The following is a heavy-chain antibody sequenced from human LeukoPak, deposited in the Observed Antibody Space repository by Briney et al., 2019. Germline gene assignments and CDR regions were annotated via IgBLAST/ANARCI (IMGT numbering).Heavy chain of an antibody. D-gene: IGHD3-10*01. V-gene: IGHV3-30*02. J-gene: IGHJ4*02. Sequence: GGSLRLSCAASGFTFSSYGMHWVRQAPGKGLEWVAFIRYDGSNKYYADSVKGRFTISRDNSKNTLYLQMNSLRAEDTAVYYCAKDLNEVGSGSYRSSLGYWGQGTLVTVSS. CDR2: IRYDGSNK. CDR1: GFTFSSYG. CDR3: AKDLNEVGSGSYRSSLGY.